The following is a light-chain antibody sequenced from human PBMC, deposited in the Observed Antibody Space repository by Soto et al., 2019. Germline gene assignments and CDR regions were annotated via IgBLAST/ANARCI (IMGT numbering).Light chain of an antibody. CDR3: QQYNSYSGM. CDR1: QTIGSW. J-gene: IGKJ1*01. V-gene: IGKV1-5*01. CDR2: DAS. Sequence: DTQITQSPSTLSASVGDRVTVTCRASQTIGSWLAWYQQKPGRAPKLLIFDASSLESGVPSRFSGNGSGTEFTLTISGLQPDDFASYYCQQYNSYSGMFGQGTKVDI.